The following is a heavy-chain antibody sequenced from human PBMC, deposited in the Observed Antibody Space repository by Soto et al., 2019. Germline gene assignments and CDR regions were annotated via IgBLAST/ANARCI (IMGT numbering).Heavy chain of an antibody. CDR3: ARGRSINTNMDY. CDR2: ISSSGGSV. D-gene: IGHD2-2*01. J-gene: IGHJ4*02. V-gene: IGHV3-21*01. CDR1: GFTFSTYS. Sequence: EVQLVESGGGLVKPGGSLRLSCAASGFTFSTYSMNWVRQAPGKGLEWVPSISSSGGSVSYAESVKGRFTISRDNAKNSLYLQMDSLRAEDTAVYYCARGRSINTNMDYWGQGTLVTVSS.